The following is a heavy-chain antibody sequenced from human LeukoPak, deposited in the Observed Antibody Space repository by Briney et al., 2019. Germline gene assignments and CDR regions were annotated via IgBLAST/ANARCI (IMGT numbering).Heavy chain of an antibody. V-gene: IGHV3-23*01. CDR3: AIRSRTSSPPIH. J-gene: IGHJ4*02. Sequence: PGGSLRLSCATSGFTFSSYAMSWVRQAPGKGLEWVSGITTSGGTTFYADSVKGRFTISSDYSKNTLYLQMNSLRAEDTAVYYCAIRSRTSSPPIHWGQGTLVTVSS. D-gene: IGHD2-2*01. CDR2: ITTSGGTT. CDR1: GFTFSSYA.